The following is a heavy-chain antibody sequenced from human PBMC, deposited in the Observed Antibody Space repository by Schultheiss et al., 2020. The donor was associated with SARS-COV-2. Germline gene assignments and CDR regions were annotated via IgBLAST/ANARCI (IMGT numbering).Heavy chain of an antibody. V-gene: IGHV3-30*02. J-gene: IGHJ4*02. CDR3: VRGSNDWYGIDY. CDR1: GFTFSGYG. Sequence: GGSLRLSCVASGFTFSGYGMHWVRQAPGKGLEWVAFIRQDGTYKYHADSVKGRFTISRDMSKNTLYLQMNSLRPEDTAVYYCVRGSNDWYGIDYWGQGTLVTVSS. CDR2: IRQDGTYK. D-gene: IGHD6-19*01.